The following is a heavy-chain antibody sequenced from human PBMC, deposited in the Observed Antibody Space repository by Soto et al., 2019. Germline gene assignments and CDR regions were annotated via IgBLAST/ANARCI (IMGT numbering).Heavy chain of an antibody. V-gene: IGHV1-18*01. CDR3: ARDSSSSRTGMDA. Sequence: QVQLAQSGAEVEKPGASVKVSCKASGYTFTIYGISWVRQAPGQGLEWMGWISAYNGNTYFAQNLQGRLTMTTDTSTSTAYMELRSLRSDDTAVYYCARDSSSSRTGMDAWGQGTTVTVSS. D-gene: IGHD6-19*01. J-gene: IGHJ6*02. CDR1: GYTFTIYG. CDR2: ISAYNGNT.